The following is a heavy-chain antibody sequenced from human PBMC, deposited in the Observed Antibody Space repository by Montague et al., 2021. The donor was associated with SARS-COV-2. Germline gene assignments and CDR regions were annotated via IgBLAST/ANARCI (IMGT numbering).Heavy chain of an antibody. CDR2: INHSGST. CDR1: GGSFSGYY. J-gene: IGHJ6*02. CDR3: ARVRYYGSGTSLGMDV. Sequence: SETLSLACAVYGGSFSGYYWSWIRQPPGKGLEWIGEINHSGSTNYNPSLKSRVTISVDTSKNQFSLKLSSVTAAETAVYYCARVRYYGSGTSLGMDVWGQGTTVTVPS. D-gene: IGHD3-10*01. V-gene: IGHV4-34*01.